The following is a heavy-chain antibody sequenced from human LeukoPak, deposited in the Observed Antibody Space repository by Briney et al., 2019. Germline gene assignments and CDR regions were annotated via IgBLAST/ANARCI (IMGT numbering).Heavy chain of an antibody. CDR3: ARGPIYCSGGSRSYYYYYGMDV. V-gene: IGHV4-34*01. J-gene: IGHJ6*02. CDR1: GGSFSGYY. CDR2: INHSGST. D-gene: IGHD2-15*01. Sequence: TSETLSLTCAVYGGSFSGYYWSWIRQPPGKGLEWIGEINHSGSTNYNPSLKSRVTISVDTSKNQFSLKLSSVTAADTAVYYCARGPIYCSGGSRSYYYYYGMDVWGQGTTVTVSS.